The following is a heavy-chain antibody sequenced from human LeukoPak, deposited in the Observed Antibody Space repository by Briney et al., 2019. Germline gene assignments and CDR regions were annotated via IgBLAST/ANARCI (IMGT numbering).Heavy chain of an antibody. CDR3: ARGSWLGRVFDY. D-gene: IGHD6-19*01. J-gene: IGHJ4*02. CDR1: GFTFSSYA. V-gene: IGHV3-30-3*01. CDR2: ISYDGSNR. Sequence: GGSLRLSCVASGFTFSSYAMPWVRQAPGKGLEWVAVISYDGSNRYFADSVQGRFTTSRDNSKNTLYLQMNSLRAEDTAVYYCARGSWLGRVFDYWGQGTLVTVSS.